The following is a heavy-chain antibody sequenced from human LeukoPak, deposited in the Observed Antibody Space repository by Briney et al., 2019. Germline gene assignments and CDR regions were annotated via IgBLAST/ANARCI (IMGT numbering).Heavy chain of an antibody. Sequence: GGSLRLSCAASGFTFSSYVMHWVRQAPGKGLEWVAVIWYDGSNKYYADSVKGRFTISRDNSKNTLYLQMNSLRAEDTAVYYCARDQWLDYYYGMDVWGQGTTVTVSS. D-gene: IGHD6-19*01. V-gene: IGHV3-33*01. CDR1: GFTFSSYV. CDR3: ARDQWLDYYYGMDV. J-gene: IGHJ6*02. CDR2: IWYDGSNK.